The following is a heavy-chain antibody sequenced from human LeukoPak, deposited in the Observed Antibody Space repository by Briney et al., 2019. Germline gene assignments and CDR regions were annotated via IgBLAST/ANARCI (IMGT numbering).Heavy chain of an antibody. CDR3: ARDLIAARPGWFDP. CDR2: ISAYNGNT. CDR1: GYTFTSYD. V-gene: IGHV1-18*01. J-gene: IGHJ5*02. Sequence: ASVKVSCKASGYTFTSYDINWVRQAPGQGLEWMGWISAYNGNTNYAQNLQGRVTFTTDTSASTAYMELRSLRSDDTAVYYCARDLIAARPGWFDPWGQGTLVIVSS. D-gene: IGHD6-6*01.